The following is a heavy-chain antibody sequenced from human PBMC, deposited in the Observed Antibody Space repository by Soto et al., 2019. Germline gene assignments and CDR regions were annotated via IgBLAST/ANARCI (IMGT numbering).Heavy chain of an antibody. J-gene: IGHJ3*02. CDR3: ARDQRYCSGGSCYFEADAFDI. V-gene: IGHV3-49*04. Sequence: GGSLRLSCTASGFTFGDYAMSWVRQAPGKGLEWVGFIRSKAYGGTTEYAASVKGRFTISRDNSKNTLYLQMNSLRAEDTAVYYCARDQRYCSGGSCYFEADAFDIWGQGTMVTVSS. CDR2: IRSKAYGGTT. D-gene: IGHD2-15*01. CDR1: GFTFGDYA.